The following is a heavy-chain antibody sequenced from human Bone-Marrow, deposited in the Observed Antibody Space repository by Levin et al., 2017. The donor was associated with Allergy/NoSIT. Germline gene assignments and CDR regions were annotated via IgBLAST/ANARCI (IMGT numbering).Heavy chain of an antibody. V-gene: IGHV3-48*01. CDR1: GFTFGNYA. J-gene: IGHJ6*04. Sequence: GESLKISCAASGFTFGNYAMNWVRQAPGKGLEWIASISISIGTKDYADSVRGRFSISRDNAQKSLYLEMNSLRVEDTAVYYCVRRASVVVVHLGPYGMDVWGKGTTVLVSS. CDR2: ISISIGTK. CDR3: VRRASVVVVHLGPYGMDV. D-gene: IGHD2-15*01.